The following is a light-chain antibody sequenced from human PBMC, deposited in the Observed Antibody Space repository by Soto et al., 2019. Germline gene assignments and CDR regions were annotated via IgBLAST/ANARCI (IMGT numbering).Light chain of an antibody. Sequence: EIGMNQSPATLSVSPWEIATLSCRASQSVSSNLAWHQQKPGQAPRILMYDASTRATGISARFSGSGSGTEFTLTISSLQSEDFAVYYCQQYHNWPITFGQGTHWRL. CDR3: QQYHNWPIT. J-gene: IGKJ5*01. CDR1: QSVSSN. V-gene: IGKV3-15*01. CDR2: DAS.